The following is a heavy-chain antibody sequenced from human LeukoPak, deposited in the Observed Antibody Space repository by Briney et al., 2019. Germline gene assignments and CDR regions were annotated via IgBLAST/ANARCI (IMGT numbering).Heavy chain of an antibody. V-gene: IGHV1-2*02. Sequence: ASVKVSCKASGYTFTGYYMHWGRQAPGQRVEWRGWINPTSGGTNYAQKFQGRVTMTRDTSISTAYMELSRLRSDDTAVYYCARDLVSCSSTSCYTGLGGADPTSNWFDPWGQGTLVTVSS. CDR3: ARDLVSCSSTSCYTGLGGADPTSNWFDP. D-gene: IGHD2-2*02. J-gene: IGHJ5*02. CDR1: GYTFTGYY. CDR2: INPTSGGT.